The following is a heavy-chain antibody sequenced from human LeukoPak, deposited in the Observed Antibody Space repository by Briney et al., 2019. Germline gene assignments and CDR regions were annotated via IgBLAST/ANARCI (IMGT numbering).Heavy chain of an antibody. Sequence: GSLRLSCAASGFTFSSYEMNWVRQAPGKGLEWGSYISSSGSTIYYADSVKGRFTISRDNSKNTLYLQMGSLRAEDMAVYYCARARTYYYDSSGYQVDYWGQGTLVTVSS. D-gene: IGHD3-22*01. CDR3: ARARTYYYDSSGYQVDY. J-gene: IGHJ4*02. CDR2: ISSSGSTI. CDR1: GFTFSSYE. V-gene: IGHV3-48*03.